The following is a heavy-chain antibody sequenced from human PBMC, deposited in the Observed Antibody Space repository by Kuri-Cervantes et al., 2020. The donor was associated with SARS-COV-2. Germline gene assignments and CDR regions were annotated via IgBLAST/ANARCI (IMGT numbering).Heavy chain of an antibody. V-gene: IGHV5-51*01. CDR3: ARRAYGEQVDYYYMDV. CDR2: IYPGDSDT. J-gene: IGHJ6*03. D-gene: IGHD4-17*01. Sequence: KVSCKGSGYSFTNYWIAWVRQMPGKGLEWMGIIYPGDSDTKYSPSFQGQVTISADKSISTAFLQWSSLKASDTAMYYCARRAYGEQVDYYYMDVWGKGTTVTAP. CDR1: GYSFTNYW.